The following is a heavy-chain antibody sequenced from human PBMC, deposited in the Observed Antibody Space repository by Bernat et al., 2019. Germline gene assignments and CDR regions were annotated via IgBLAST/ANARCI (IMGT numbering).Heavy chain of an antibody. D-gene: IGHD2-15*01. CDR2: IYHSGST. CDR1: GGSISSGGYS. V-gene: IGHV4-30-2*01. J-gene: IGHJ5*02. CDR3: ARGGLFCSGGSCYRDDNWCDP. Sequence: QLQLQESGSGLVKPSQTLSLTCAVSGGSISSGGYSWSWIRQPPGKGLEWIGYIYHSGSTYYNPSLKSRVTISVDRSKNQFSLKLSSVTAADTAVYYCARGGLFCSGGSCYRDDNWCDPWGQGTLVTVSS.